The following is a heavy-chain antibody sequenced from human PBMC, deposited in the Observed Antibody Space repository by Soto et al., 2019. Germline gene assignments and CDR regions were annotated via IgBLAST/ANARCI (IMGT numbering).Heavy chain of an antibody. V-gene: IGHV3-23*01. CDR2: FDGSVGHT. Sequence: GGSLRLSCAASGFSFSSYAVSWVRQAPGKGLEWVSVFDGSVGHTYYTNSVKGRFTISNDNSKNTLFLQMNSLKAEDTAVYYCAGGPQIKWELDYWGQGTQVTVSS. J-gene: IGHJ4*02. CDR3: AGGPQIKWELDY. CDR1: GFSFSSYA. D-gene: IGHD1-26*01.